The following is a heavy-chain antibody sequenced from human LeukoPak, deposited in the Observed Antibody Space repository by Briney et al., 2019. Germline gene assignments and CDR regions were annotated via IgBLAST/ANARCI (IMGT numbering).Heavy chain of an antibody. CDR2: IDWDDDK. CDR1: GFSLSTSGMR. Sequence: QTLSLTXTFSGFSLSTSGMRVSWIRQPPGKALEWLARIDWDDDKFYSTSLKTRLTISKDTSKNQVVLTMTNMDPVDTATYYCARIRTGTTGDAFDIWGQGTMVTVSS. J-gene: IGHJ3*02. CDR3: ARIRTGTTGDAFDI. V-gene: IGHV2-70*04. D-gene: IGHD1-1*01.